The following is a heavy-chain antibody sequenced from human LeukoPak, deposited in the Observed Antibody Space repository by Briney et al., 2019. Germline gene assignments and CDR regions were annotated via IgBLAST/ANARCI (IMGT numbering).Heavy chain of an antibody. CDR2: INADGSIT. CDR3: VRDLTSLNY. J-gene: IGHJ4*02. V-gene: IGHV3-74*01. Sequence: GGSLRLSCAASGFTFSSYWMYWVRQAPGKGLVWVSRINADGSITTYADPVKGRFTISRDNAKNTLFLQVNSLRADDTAMYYCVRDLTSLNYWGQGTLVTVSS. D-gene: IGHD2-21*02. CDR1: GFTFSSYW.